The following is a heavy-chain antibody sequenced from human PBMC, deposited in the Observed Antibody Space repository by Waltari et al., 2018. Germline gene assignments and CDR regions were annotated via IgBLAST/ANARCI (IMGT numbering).Heavy chain of an antibody. J-gene: IGHJ3*02. CDR1: GFTFSSYA. D-gene: IGHD1-20*01. CDR2: LSGRVYTT. V-gene: IGHV3-23*04. CDR3: AKGRVFNCQAAFDI. Sequence: EVQLVESGGGLVQPGGSLRLSCAASGFTFSSYALRWVRQAPGKGLEWVSALSGRVYTTYYADSMKGRFTISRDNSKNTLYLQMNSLRAEDTAVYYCAKGRVFNCQAAFDIWGQGTMVTVSS.